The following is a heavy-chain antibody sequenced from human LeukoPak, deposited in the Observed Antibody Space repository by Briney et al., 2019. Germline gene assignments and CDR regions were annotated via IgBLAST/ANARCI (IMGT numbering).Heavy chain of an antibody. V-gene: IGHV3-7*03. J-gene: IGHJ4*02. CDR2: IHPNGGVQ. CDR3: ANGNGLISSWDY. D-gene: IGHD6-6*01. Sequence: QTGGSLRLSCVASGISFSSYWMAWVRQAPGKGLEWVANIHPNGGVQNYVDSVKGRFTISRDNAKNSLYLQMNSLRAEDTALYYCANGNGLISSWDYWGQGTLVTVSS. CDR1: GISFSSYW.